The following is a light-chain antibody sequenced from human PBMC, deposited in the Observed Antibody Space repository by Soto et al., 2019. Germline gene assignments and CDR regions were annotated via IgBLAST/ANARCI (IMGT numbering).Light chain of an antibody. CDR3: CSYAGSSFYV. V-gene: IGLV2-23*02. CDR2: EVS. J-gene: IGLJ1*01. CDR1: ISDVGSYNL. Sequence: QSALPQPASVSGSPGQSITISCTATISDVGSYNLVSWYQQHPDKAPKLMIYEVSKRPSGVSNRFSGSKSGNTASLRISGLQAEDEADYYCCSYAGSSFYVFGTGTKVTVL.